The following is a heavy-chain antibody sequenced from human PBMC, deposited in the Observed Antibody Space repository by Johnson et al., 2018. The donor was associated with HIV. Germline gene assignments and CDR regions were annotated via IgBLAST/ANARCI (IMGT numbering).Heavy chain of an antibody. CDR2: ISIIGTTI. Sequence: QVLLVESGGGLVHPGGSLSLSCAASGFTFSDSYMTGIRQAPGTGLAWVHYISIIGTTIYNADSVKGRFSISRDNSKNTQYVQMTSLRAEDTAVYYCARDGTWELHRHAFDIWGQGTMVTVSS. V-gene: IGHV3-11*04. CDR3: ARDGTWELHRHAFDI. J-gene: IGHJ3*02. D-gene: IGHD1-26*01. CDR1: GFTFSDSY.